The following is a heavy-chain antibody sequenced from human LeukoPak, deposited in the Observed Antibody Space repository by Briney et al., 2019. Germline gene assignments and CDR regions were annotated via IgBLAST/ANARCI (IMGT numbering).Heavy chain of an antibody. CDR3: AKDLYSILNGMDV. CDR2: ISYDGSNK. J-gene: IGHJ6*02. V-gene: IGHV3-30-3*01. CDR1: GFTLSSYA. D-gene: IGHD3-9*01. Sequence: GGSLRLSCAASGFTLSSYAMHWVRQAPGKGLEWVAVISYDGSNKYYGDSVKGRFTISRDNSKNTLYLQMNSLRAEDTAVYYCAKDLYSILNGMDVWGQGTTVTVSS.